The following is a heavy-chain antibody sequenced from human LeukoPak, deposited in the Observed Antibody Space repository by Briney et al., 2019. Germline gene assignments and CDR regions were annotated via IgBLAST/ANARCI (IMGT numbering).Heavy chain of an antibody. CDR2: INPNSGGT. Sequence: ASVKVSCKASGYTFTGYYMHWVRQAPGQGLEWMGWINPNSGGTNYAQKFQGRVTITRNTSISTACMELSSLRSEDTAVYYCARYDSSGFDMDVWGKGTTVTVSS. V-gene: IGHV1-2*02. CDR1: GYTFTGYY. CDR3: ARYDSSGFDMDV. D-gene: IGHD3-22*01. J-gene: IGHJ6*03.